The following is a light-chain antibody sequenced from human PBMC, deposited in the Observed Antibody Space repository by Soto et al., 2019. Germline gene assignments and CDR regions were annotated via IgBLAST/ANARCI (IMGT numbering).Light chain of an antibody. CDR1: QSVNSNY. J-gene: IGKJ1*01. CDR3: QRYGTSPQT. V-gene: IGKV3-20*01. Sequence: EIVLTQSPGTLSLSLGVRATLSCRASQSVNSNYLAWYQQKPGQAPRLLISDASTKATGIPDRFSGSGSGTDFPLTSSRLEPEDFAEYYLQRYGTSPQTFGQGTKVEFK. CDR2: DAS.